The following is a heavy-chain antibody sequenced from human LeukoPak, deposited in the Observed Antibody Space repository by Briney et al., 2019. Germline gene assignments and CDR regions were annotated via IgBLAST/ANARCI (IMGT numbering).Heavy chain of an antibody. CDR1: GFTFSDYY. J-gene: IGHJ4*02. CDR2: ISSSGGTI. V-gene: IGHV3-11*01. Sequence: GGSLRLSCAASGFTFSDYYMSWIRQAPGKGLEWVSYISSSGGTIYYADSVKGRFTISRDNAQYSLYLQMNSLRAEDTAVYYCASSGSYGGPVYYFDYWGQGTLVTVSS. D-gene: IGHD1-26*01. CDR3: ASSGSYGGPVYYFDY.